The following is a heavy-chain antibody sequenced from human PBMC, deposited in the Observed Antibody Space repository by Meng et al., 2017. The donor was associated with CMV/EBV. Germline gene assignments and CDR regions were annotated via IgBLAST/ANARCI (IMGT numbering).Heavy chain of an antibody. D-gene: IGHD2-2*01. CDR2: IYTSGST. Sequence: QVQLQESGPGLVKPSETLSLTCTVSGGSISSYYWSWIRQPAGKGLEWIGRIYTSGSTNYNPSLKSRVTMSVDTSKNQFSLKLSSVTAADTAVYYCARDPRYQLLSGYYYYYMDVWGKGTTVTVSS. V-gene: IGHV4-4*07. J-gene: IGHJ6*03. CDR3: ARDPRYQLLSGYYYYYMDV. CDR1: GGSISSYY.